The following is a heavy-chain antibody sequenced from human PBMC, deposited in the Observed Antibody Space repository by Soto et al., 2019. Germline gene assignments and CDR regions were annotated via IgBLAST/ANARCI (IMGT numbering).Heavy chain of an antibody. CDR3: ARPDRDFYGLDV. CDR2: ISAAGDP. J-gene: IGHJ6*02. V-gene: IGHV3-13*05. Sequence: EVQLVESGGGLVQPGGSLRLSCEASGFTFRNYDMHWVRQGTGKGLEWVSGISAAGDPDYADSVEGRFTISRENAQNSFFLQMNSLRVGETAVYYCARPDRDFYGLDVWGQGTTVIVSS. CDR1: GFTFRNYD.